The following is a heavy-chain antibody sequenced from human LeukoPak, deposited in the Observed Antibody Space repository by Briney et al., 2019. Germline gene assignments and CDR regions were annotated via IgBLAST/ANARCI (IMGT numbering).Heavy chain of an antibody. J-gene: IGHJ4*02. D-gene: IGHD3-10*01. V-gene: IGHV4-31*03. CDR2: IYYSGST. CDR1: GGSISSGGYY. Sequence: SQALSLTCTVSGGSISSGGYYWSWIRQHPGKGLEWIGYIYYSGSTYYNPSLKSRATISVDTSKNQFSLKLSSVTAADTAVYYCARFASMVPFDYWGQGTLVTVSS. CDR3: ARFASMVPFDY.